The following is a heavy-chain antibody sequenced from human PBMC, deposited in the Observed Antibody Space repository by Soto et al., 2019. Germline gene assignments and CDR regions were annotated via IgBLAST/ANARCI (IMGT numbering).Heavy chain of an antibody. CDR3: ARETYCSSTSCYTYYYYYYGMDV. D-gene: IGHD2-2*02. Sequence: VGSLRLSCAASGFTFSSYAMHWVRQAPGKGLEWVAVISYDGSNKYYADSVKGRFTISRDNSKNTLYLQMNSLRAEDTAVYYCARETYCSSTSCYTYYYYYYGMDVWGQGTTVTVS. J-gene: IGHJ6*02. CDR2: ISYDGSNK. V-gene: IGHV3-30-3*01. CDR1: GFTFSSYA.